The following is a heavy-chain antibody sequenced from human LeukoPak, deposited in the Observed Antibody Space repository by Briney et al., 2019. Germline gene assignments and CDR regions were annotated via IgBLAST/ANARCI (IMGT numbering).Heavy chain of an antibody. Sequence: PSETLSLTCTVSGGSLSSYYWSWIRQPPGKGRECVGNIYYSGSTNYNPSLKSRVTISVETSKNQLSLKLSSVTAADTAVYYCARELIESELDPWGQGTLVTVSS. CDR1: GGSLSSYY. CDR2: IYYSGST. J-gene: IGHJ5*02. D-gene: IGHD3-22*01. CDR3: ARELIESELDP. V-gene: IGHV4-59*01.